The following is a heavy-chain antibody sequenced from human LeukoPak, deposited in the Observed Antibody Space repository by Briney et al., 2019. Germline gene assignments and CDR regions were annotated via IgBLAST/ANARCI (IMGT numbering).Heavy chain of an antibody. CDR3: AKAEGVYYDILTGYSYYFDY. J-gene: IGHJ4*02. Sequence: GGSLRLSCAASGFTFSSYSMSWVRQAPGKGLEWVSAISAIGGSTYYADSVKGRFTISRDNSKNTLYMQMNSLRAEDTAVYYCAKAEGVYYDILTGYSYYFDYWGQGTLVTVSS. D-gene: IGHD3-9*01. V-gene: IGHV3-23*01. CDR1: GFTFSSYS. CDR2: ISAIGGST.